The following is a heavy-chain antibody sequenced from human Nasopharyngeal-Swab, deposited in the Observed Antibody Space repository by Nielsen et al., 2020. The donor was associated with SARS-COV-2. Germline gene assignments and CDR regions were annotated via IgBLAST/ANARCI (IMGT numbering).Heavy chain of an antibody. J-gene: IGHJ6*02. CDR3: ARDVYDPQYYYYGMDV. V-gene: IGHV1-18*01. CDR2: ISGYNGNT. D-gene: IGHD5/OR15-5a*01. Sequence: ASVKVSCKASGYTFTSYGIIWVRQAPGQGLEWMGWISGYNGNTNYAQKLQGRVTMTTDTSTSTAYMELRSLRSDDTAVYYCARDVYDPQYYYYGMDVWGQGTTVTVSS. CDR1: GYTFTSYG.